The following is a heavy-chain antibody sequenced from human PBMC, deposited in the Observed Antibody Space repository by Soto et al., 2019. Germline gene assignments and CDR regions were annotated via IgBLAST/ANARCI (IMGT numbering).Heavy chain of an antibody. D-gene: IGHD3-10*01. Sequence: EVQLLESGGGLVRPGGSLRLSCAASGFTFSSYAMSWVRQAPGKGLEWVSAISGSGGSTYYADSVKGRFTISRDNSKNTLHLQITSLGDEATAVYYWAKRSGEVAVNWFDPWGQGTLVTVSS. CDR1: GFTFSSYA. J-gene: IGHJ5*02. CDR3: AKRSGEVAVNWFDP. V-gene: IGHV3-23*01. CDR2: ISGSGGST.